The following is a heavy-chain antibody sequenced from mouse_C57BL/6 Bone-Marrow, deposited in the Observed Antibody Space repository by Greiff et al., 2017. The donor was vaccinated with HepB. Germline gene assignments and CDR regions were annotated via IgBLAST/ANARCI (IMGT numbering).Heavy chain of an antibody. D-gene: IGHD2-3*01. CDR3: ARDDGYYGGAMDY. V-gene: IGHV1-7*01. CDR2: IYPSSGYT. CDR1: GYTFTSYW. J-gene: IGHJ4*01. Sequence: QVQLQQSGAELAKPGASVKLSCKASGYTFTSYWMNWVKPRPGQGLEWIGYIYPSSGYTKYNQKFKDKATLTADKSTSTADMQLSSLTYEDSAVYYCARDDGYYGGAMDYWGQGTSVTVSS.